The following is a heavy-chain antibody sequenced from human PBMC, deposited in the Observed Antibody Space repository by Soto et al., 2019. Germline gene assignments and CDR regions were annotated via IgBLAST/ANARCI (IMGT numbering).Heavy chain of an antibody. Sequence: PSETLSLTCAVSGDSISSYYCMWIRQPPGKGLESIGYLYYGRSANYNPSLKSRVTLSVDTSKNQCSLTLSSMTAADTAVYYCARVCGGDCHNGMDVRGQGTTVTVSS. CDR2: LYYGRSA. D-gene: IGHD2-21*02. V-gene: IGHV4-59*12. CDR1: GDSISSYY. J-gene: IGHJ6*02. CDR3: ARVCGGDCHNGMDV.